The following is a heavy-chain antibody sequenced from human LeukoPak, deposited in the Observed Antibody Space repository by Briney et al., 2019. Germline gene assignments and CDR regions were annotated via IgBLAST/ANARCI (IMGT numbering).Heavy chain of an antibody. CDR3: ARVSHSSGYPNWFDP. CDR2: INPNSGGT. V-gene: IGHV1-2*02. CDR1: GYTFTGYY. Sequence: ASVKVSCKASGYTFTGYYMHWVRQAPGQGLEWMGWINPNSGGTNYAQKFQGRVTMTRDMSTSTVYMELSSLRSEDTAVYYCARVSHSSGYPNWFDPWGQGTLVTVSS. D-gene: IGHD3-22*01. J-gene: IGHJ5*02.